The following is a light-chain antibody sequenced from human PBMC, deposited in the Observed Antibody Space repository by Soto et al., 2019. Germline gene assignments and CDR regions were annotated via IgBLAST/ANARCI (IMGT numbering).Light chain of an antibody. CDR2: DAS. CDR1: QSVTWR. CDR3: QQYLSYPYT. Sequence: DIQMTQSPSTLSASVGDRVTITCRASQSVTWRLAWYQQQPGKAPNLLIYDASSLESGAPSRFSGSGSGTEFTLTISSLQPDDFVTYSCQQYLSYPYTFGQGTKLEIK. J-gene: IGKJ2*01. V-gene: IGKV1-5*01.